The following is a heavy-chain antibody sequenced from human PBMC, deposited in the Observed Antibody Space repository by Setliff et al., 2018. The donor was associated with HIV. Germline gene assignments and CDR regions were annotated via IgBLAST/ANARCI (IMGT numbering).Heavy chain of an antibody. J-gene: IGHJ4*01. CDR3: ARNQGDSSGWYAGDF. CDR1: GYTFTTYP. D-gene: IGHD6-19*01. Sequence: AAVKVSCKASGYTFTTYPMHWVRQAPGQGLEWMGVINTSGGSAGYAEKFRGRVTMTRDTSTNTVYMDLRNLRSEDTAVYYCARNQGDSSGWYAGDFWGHGTLVTVSS. CDR2: INTSGGSA. V-gene: IGHV1-46*01.